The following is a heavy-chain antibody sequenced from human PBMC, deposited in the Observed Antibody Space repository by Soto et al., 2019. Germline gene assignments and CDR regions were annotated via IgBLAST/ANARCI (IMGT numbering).Heavy chain of an antibody. CDR1: GGSISSGDYY. CDR3: AARDRGVVTAFDY. CDR2: IYYSGST. J-gene: IGHJ4*02. Sequence: SETLSLTCTVSGGSISSGDYYWSWIRQPPGKGLEWIGYIYYSGSTYYNPSLKSRVTISVDTSKNQFSLKLSSVTAADTAVYYCAARDRGVVTAFDYWGQGTLVTVSS. V-gene: IGHV4-30-4*01. D-gene: IGHD2-21*02.